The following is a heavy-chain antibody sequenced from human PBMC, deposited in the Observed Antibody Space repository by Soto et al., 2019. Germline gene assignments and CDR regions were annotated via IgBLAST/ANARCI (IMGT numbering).Heavy chain of an antibody. V-gene: IGHV3-48*01. CDR2: IRGDSETI. D-gene: IGHD6-19*01. CDR3: ARGSGWPISFDY. CDR1: GFTFNSHA. J-gene: IGHJ4*02. Sequence: GGSLRLSCAASGFTFNSHAMNWVRQAPGKGLEWLSYIRGDSETIYYADSVKGRFTISRDNARNALYLQMNSLGAEDTAVYYCARGSGWPISFDYWGRGTLVTVSS.